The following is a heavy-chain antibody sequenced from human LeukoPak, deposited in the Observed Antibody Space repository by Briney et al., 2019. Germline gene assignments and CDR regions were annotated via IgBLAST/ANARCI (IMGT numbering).Heavy chain of an antibody. CDR2: IKQDGSEK. D-gene: IGHD2-2*01. CDR3: ARPQLKIVVVPAAIDPHFDY. V-gene: IGHV3-7*01. CDR1: GFTFSSYA. Sequence: GGSLRLSCAASGFTFSSYAMSWVRQAPGKGLEWVANIKQDGSEKYYVDSVKGRFTISRYNAKNSLYLQMNSLRAEDTAVYYCARPQLKIVVVPAAIDPHFDYWGQGTLVTVSS. J-gene: IGHJ4*02.